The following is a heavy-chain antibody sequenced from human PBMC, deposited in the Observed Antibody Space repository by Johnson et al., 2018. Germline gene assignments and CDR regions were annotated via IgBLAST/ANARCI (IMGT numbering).Heavy chain of an antibody. CDR3: ARVRDIIVIPATFVTHSWFDP. CDR1: GGTFSTYG. D-gene: IGHD2-2*01. V-gene: IGHV1-69*12. CDR2: IIPFSGTP. Sequence: QVQLVQSGAEVKKPGSSXKVSCKASGGTFSTYGVSWVRQAPGQGLEWMGGIIPFSGTPSYAQRFQGRVTITADESTSPSDMELFSLRAEDTAIYYSARVRDIIVIPATFVTHSWFDPWGQGTLVSVSS. J-gene: IGHJ5*02.